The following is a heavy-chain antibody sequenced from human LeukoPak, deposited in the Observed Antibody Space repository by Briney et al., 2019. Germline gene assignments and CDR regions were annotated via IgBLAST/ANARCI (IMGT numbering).Heavy chain of an antibody. V-gene: IGHV4-59*01. CDR1: GGSISSYY. CDR3: ARVSYGDYVFDP. D-gene: IGHD4-17*01. Sequence: SETLSLTCTVSGGSISSYYWSWIRQPPGKGLEWIGYIYYSGSTNYSPSLKSRVTISVDTSKNQFSLKLSSVTAADTAVYYCARVSYGDYVFDPWGQGTLVTVSS. J-gene: IGHJ5*02. CDR2: IYYSGST.